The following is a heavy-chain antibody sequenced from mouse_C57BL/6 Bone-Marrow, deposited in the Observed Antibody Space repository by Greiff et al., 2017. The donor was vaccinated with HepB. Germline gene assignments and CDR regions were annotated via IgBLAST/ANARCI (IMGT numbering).Heavy chain of an antibody. V-gene: IGHV1-53*01. Sequence: QVQLQQPGTELVKPGASVKLSCKASGYTFTSYWMHWVKQRPGQGLEWIGNINPSNGGTNYNEKFKSKATLTVDKSSSTAYMQLSSLTSEDSAVYYCARSITVVGDYYAMDYWGQGTSVTVSS. CDR1: GYTFTSYW. CDR2: INPSNGGT. D-gene: IGHD1-1*01. CDR3: ARSITVVGDYYAMDY. J-gene: IGHJ4*01.